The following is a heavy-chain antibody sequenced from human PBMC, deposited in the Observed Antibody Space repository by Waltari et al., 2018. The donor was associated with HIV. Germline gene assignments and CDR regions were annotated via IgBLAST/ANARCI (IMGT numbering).Heavy chain of an antibody. V-gene: IGHV4-39*01. CDR3: ARHVGGYDSSGYFPYYFDY. D-gene: IGHD3-22*01. CDR1: DGSIDRSSYY. Sequence: QLQLQESGPGLVKPSETLSLTCTVSDGSIDRSSYYWGWIRQPPGKGLEWIGSIYYSGSPYATPSLKRRFTISVDTSKNLFSLKLSSVTAADTAVYYCARHVGGYDSSGYFPYYFDYWGQGALVTVSS. CDR2: IYYSGSP. J-gene: IGHJ4*02.